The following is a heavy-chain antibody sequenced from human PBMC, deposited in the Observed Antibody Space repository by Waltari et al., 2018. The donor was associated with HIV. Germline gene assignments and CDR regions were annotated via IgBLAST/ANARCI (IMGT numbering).Heavy chain of an antibody. CDR2: IHYSGKT. V-gene: IGHV4-59*01. D-gene: IGHD3-10*01. Sequence: QVQLQESGPGLVKSSETLSLTCSVSGDSITNSFWSWIRQTPGKGLEWPGYIHYSGKTNYNPSFESRVTMSVDTAKNQFSLRLTYVTTADTAIYYCTKGGGGGPAYWGQGTLVTVSS. CDR1: GDSITNSF. CDR3: TKGGGGGPAY. J-gene: IGHJ4*02.